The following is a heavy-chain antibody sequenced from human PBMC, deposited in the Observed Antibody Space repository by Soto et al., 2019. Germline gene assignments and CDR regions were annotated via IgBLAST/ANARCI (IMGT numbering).Heavy chain of an antibody. Sequence: QVQLVESGGGVVQPGRSLRLSCAASGFTFSNYGMHWVRQAPGKGLEWVAIISYDGDNEYYADSVRGRFTISRDNSKNTLYLQTKRLKHEDMAVYYCAKDGGPVYCNSPGCSAKHFDYWGQGNLVTVSS. V-gene: IGHV3-30*18. J-gene: IGHJ4*02. CDR3: AKDGGPVYCNSPGCSAKHFDY. CDR2: ISYDGDNE. CDR1: GFTFSNYG. D-gene: IGHD2-2*01.